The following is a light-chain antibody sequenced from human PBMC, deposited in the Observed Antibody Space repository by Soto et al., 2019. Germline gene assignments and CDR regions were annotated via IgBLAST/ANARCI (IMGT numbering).Light chain of an antibody. CDR3: QQYSAYPLT. J-gene: IGKJ4*01. CDR2: WAS. Sequence: TCRASENIYGYLAWYQQKPGEAPKLLIYWASTLVSGVPSRFTGGESGTEFTLTISDLQPDDFATYFCQQYSAYPLTFGGGTKVDIK. V-gene: IGKV1-5*03. CDR1: ENIYGY.